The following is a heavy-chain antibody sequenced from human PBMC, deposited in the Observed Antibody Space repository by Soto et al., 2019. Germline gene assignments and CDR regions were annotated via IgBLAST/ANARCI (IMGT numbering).Heavy chain of an antibody. CDR3: AKEGDFWSGYYEFNWFDP. D-gene: IGHD3-3*01. Sequence: EVQLLESGGGLVQPGGSLRLSCAASGFTFSSYAMSWVRQAPGKGLEWVSAISGSGGSTYYADSVKGRFTISRDNSKNTLYLQMNSLRAEYTAGYYCAKEGDFWSGYYEFNWFDPWGQGTLVTVSS. CDR2: ISGSGGST. V-gene: IGHV3-23*01. CDR1: GFTFSSYA. J-gene: IGHJ5*02.